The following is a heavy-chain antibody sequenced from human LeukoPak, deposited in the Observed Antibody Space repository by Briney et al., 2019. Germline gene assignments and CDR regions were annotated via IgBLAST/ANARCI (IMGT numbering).Heavy chain of an antibody. J-gene: IGHJ3*02. V-gene: IGHV1-18*01. CDR3: AIRDYGGNFDAFDI. CDR1: GYTFTSYG. Sequence: ASVKVSCKASGYTFTSYGISWVRQAPGQGLEWMGWISAYNGNTNYAQKLQGRVTMTTDTSTSTAYMELRSLRSDDTAVYYCAIRDYGGNFDAFDIWGQGTMVTVSS. CDR2: ISAYNGNT. D-gene: IGHD4-23*01.